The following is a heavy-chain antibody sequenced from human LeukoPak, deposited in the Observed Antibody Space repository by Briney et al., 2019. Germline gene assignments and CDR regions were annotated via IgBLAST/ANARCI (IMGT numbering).Heavy chain of an antibody. V-gene: IGHV4-34*01. D-gene: IGHD3-3*01. CDR2: INHSGST. CDR1: VGPSVVTT. CDR3: AIQYYDFWSGYPTFDY. Sequence: SETCPSPARSMVGPSVVTTGAGSASPPGKGLEWIGEINHSGSTNYNPSLKSRVTVSVDTSKNQFSLKLSSVTAADTAVYYCAIQYYDFWSGYPTFDYWGQRTLVTVSS. J-gene: IGHJ4*02.